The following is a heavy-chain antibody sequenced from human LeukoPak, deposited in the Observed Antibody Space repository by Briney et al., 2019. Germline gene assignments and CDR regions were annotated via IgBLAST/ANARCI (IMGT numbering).Heavy chain of an antibody. CDR3: ASLTVGATGHY. J-gene: IGHJ4*02. V-gene: IGHV3-30-3*01. D-gene: IGHD1-26*01. CDR2: ISYDGSNK. CDR1: GFTFSSYS. Sequence: GGSLRLSCAASGFTFSSYSMCWVRQAPGKGLEWVTVISYDGSNKYYTDSVKGRFTISRDNAKNALYLQMNTLRAEDTAVYYCASLTVGATGHYWGQGTLVTVSS.